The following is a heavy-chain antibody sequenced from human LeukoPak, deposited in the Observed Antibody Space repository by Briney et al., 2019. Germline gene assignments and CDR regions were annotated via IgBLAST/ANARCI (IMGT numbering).Heavy chain of an antibody. CDR2: IWYDGSNK. CDR1: GFTFSSSG. V-gene: IGHV3-33*01. CDR3: AREGQQWLLLDY. D-gene: IGHD6-19*01. J-gene: IGHJ4*02. Sequence: GGSLRLSCAASGFTFSSSGMHWVRQAPGKGLEWVAVIWYDGSNKYYADSVKGRFTISRDNSKTTLYLQMNSLRAEDTAVYYCAREGQQWLLLDYWGQGTLVTVSS.